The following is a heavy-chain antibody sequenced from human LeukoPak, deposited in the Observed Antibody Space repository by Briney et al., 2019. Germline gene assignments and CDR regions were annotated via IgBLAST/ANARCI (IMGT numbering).Heavy chain of an antibody. CDR2: ISYDGSNK. D-gene: IGHD6-6*01. CDR1: GFTFSSYG. Sequence: PGGSLRLSCAASGFTFSSYGVHWVRQAPGKGLEWVAVISYDGSNKYYADSVKGRFTISRDNSKNTLYLQMNSLRAEDTAVYYCANSEGFLGSFPLFDYWGQGTLVTVSS. J-gene: IGHJ4*02. CDR3: ANSEGFLGSFPLFDY. V-gene: IGHV3-30*18.